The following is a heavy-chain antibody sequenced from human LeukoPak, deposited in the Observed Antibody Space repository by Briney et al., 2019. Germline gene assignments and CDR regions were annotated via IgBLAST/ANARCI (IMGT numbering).Heavy chain of an antibody. CDR3: ARGPSTSRFDP. V-gene: IGHV3-48*01. D-gene: IGHD2-2*01. CDR1: GFTLSSVS. J-gene: IGHJ5*02. Sequence: TGGSLRLSCAASGFTLSSVSMNWVRQAPGKGLGWVAYISSSSTSIYYADSVKGRFTISRDNAKNSLSLQINSLRAEDTAVYYCARGPSTSRFDPWGQGTLVTVSS. CDR2: ISSSSTSI.